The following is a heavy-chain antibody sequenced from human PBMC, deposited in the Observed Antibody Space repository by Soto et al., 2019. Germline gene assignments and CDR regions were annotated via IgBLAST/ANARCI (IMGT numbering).Heavy chain of an antibody. CDR2: IIPIFGTA. D-gene: IGHD2-21*02. CDR1: GGTFSSYA. CDR3: ARRGLSGGDSPYYFDY. V-gene: IGHV1-69*01. J-gene: IGHJ4*02. Sequence: QVQLVQSGAEVKKPGSSVKVSCKASGGTFSSYAISWVRQAPGQGLEWMGGIIPIFGTANYAQKFQGRVTITADEATSTAYMELITLRAEDTAVYYCARRGLSGGDSPYYFDYWGQGTLVTVSS.